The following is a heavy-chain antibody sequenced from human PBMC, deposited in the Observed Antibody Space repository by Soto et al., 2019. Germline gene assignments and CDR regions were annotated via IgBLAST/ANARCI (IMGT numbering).Heavy chain of an antibody. V-gene: IGHV4-39*01. CDR2: IYYSGST. Sequence: QLQLQESGPGLVKPSETLSLTCTVSGGSISTSGYFWGWIRQPPGKGLEWIGTIYYSGSTYYNPSLKSRVTISLDTSKNQFSLKLSSVTAADTAVYYCATSNWFDPWGQGTLVTVSS. CDR1: GGSISTSGYF. J-gene: IGHJ5*02. CDR3: ATSNWFDP. D-gene: IGHD4-4*01.